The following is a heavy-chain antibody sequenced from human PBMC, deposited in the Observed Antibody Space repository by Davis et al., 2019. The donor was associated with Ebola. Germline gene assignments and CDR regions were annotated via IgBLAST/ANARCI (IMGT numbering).Heavy chain of an antibody. D-gene: IGHD3-22*01. J-gene: IGHJ4*02. Sequence: SVKVSCKASGGTFSSYAISWVRQAPGQGLEWMGRIIPILGIANYAQKFQGRVTITADKSTSTAYMELSSLRSEDTAVYYCARVSYDSSGYYLQYYFDYWGQGTLVTVPS. CDR3: ARVSYDSSGYYLQYYFDY. V-gene: IGHV1-69*04. CDR2: IIPILGIA. CDR1: GGTFSSYA.